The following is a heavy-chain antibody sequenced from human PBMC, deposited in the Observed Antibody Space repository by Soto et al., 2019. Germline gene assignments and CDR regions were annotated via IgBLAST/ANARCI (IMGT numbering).Heavy chain of an antibody. CDR2: IYYSGST. D-gene: IGHD6-13*01. V-gene: IGHV4-59*01. CDR1: GGSISSYY. J-gene: IGHJ4*02. Sequence: SETLSLTCTVSGGSISSYYWSWIRQPPGKGLKWIGYIYYSGSTNYNPSLKSRVTISVDTSMNQFSLKLSSVTAADTAVYYCARARIAAAGIAPFYFDYWGQGTLVTVSS. CDR3: ARARIAAAGIAPFYFDY.